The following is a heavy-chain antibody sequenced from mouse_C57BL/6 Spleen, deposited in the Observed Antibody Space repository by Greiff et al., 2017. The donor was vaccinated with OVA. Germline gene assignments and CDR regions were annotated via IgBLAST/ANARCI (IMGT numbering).Heavy chain of an antibody. D-gene: IGHD1-1*01. CDR1: GYTFTNYW. Sequence: QVQLQQSGAELVRPGTSVKMSCKASGYTFTNYWIGWAKQRPGHGLEWIGDIYPGGGYTNYNEKFKGKATLTADKSSSTAYMQFSSLSSEDSAIYYCARSDYGSTLDYWGQGTTLTVSS. CDR2: IYPGGGYT. V-gene: IGHV1-63*01. CDR3: ARSDYGSTLDY. J-gene: IGHJ2*01.